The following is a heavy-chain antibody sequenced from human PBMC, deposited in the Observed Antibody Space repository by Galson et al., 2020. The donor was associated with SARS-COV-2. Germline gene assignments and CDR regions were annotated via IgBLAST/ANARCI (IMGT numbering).Heavy chain of an antibody. J-gene: IGHJ4*02. CDR2: ISSSSSYI. Sequence: GESLKISCAASGFTFSSYSMNWVRQAPGKGLEWVSSISSSSSYIYYADSVKGRFTISRDNAKNSLYLQMNSLRAEDTAVYYCAREQLLDGGYFDYWGQGTLVTVSS. CDR3: AREQLLDGGYFDY. D-gene: IGHD3-3*01. V-gene: IGHV3-21*01. CDR1: GFTFSSYS.